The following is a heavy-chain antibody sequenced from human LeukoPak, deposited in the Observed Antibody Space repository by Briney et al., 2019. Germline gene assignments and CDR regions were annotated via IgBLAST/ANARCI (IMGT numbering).Heavy chain of an antibody. CDR1: GFTVSSNY. D-gene: IGHD3-10*01. CDR2: LYSGGST. J-gene: IGHJ4*02. Sequence: PGGSLRLSCAVSGFTVSSNYMSWVRQAPGKGLQWVSILYSGGSTYYADSVKVRFTMSRDNPKNTLYLQMNSLRAEDTARYYCARGLRYYGSGIDWYYFDYWGQGTLVTVSS. CDR3: ARGLRYYGSGIDWYYFDY. V-gene: IGHV3-53*01.